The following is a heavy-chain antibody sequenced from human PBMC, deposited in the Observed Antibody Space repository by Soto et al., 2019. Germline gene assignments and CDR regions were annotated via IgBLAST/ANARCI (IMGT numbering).Heavy chain of an antibody. Sequence: GGSLRLSCAASGVTFSDYGMHWVRQAPGKGLEWVAIIWYDGSNEYYADSVKGRFTISRDNSKSTLYLQMNSLRAEDTAVYYCARDIEEPPYYYGMDVWGQGTTVTVSS. CDR3: ARDIEEPPYYYGMDV. V-gene: IGHV3-33*01. CDR2: IWYDGSNE. CDR1: GVTFSDYG. J-gene: IGHJ6*02.